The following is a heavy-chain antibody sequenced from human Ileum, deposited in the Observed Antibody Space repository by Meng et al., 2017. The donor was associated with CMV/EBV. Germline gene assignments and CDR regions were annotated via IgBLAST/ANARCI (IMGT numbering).Heavy chain of an antibody. CDR2: IKQDGSDK. CDR1: GFTFSSYW. D-gene: IGHD3-22*01. CDR3: ARRSIGNYDSSGYYYYFDY. V-gene: IGHV3-7*01. J-gene: IGHJ4*02. Sequence: GESLKISCAASGFTFSSYWMNWVRQAPGKGLDWVANIKQDGSDKYSVDSVKGRFTISRDNAKNSLYLQMNSLRAEDTAVYYCARRSIGNYDSSGYYYYFDYWGQGTLVTVSS.